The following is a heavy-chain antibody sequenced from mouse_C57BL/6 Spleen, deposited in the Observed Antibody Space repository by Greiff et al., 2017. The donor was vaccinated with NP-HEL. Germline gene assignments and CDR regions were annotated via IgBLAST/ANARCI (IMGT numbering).Heavy chain of an antibody. Sequence: QVQLQQSGPELVKPGASVKISCKASGYAFSSSWMNWVKQRPGKGLEWIGRIYPGDGDTNYNGKFKGKATLTADKSSSTAYMQLSSLTSEDSAVYFCARSDTTVVEGYWGQGTTLTVSS. J-gene: IGHJ2*01. D-gene: IGHD1-1*01. V-gene: IGHV1-82*01. CDR3: ARSDTTVVEGY. CDR2: IYPGDGDT. CDR1: GYAFSSSW.